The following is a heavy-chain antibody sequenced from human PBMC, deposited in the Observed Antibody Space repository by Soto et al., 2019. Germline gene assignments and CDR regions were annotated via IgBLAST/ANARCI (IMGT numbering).Heavy chain of an antibody. J-gene: IGHJ5*02. V-gene: IGHV3-23*01. D-gene: IGHD6-13*01. CDR1: GFTFSSYS. CDR3: AKAKYSGIAAAGTNWFDP. CDR2: ISGSGGST. Sequence: PGGSLRLSCAASGFTFSSYSMSWVRQAPGKGLEWVSAISGSGGSTYYADSVKGRFTISRDNSKNKLYLQMNSLRAEDTAVYYCAKAKYSGIAAAGTNWFDPWGQGTLVTVSS.